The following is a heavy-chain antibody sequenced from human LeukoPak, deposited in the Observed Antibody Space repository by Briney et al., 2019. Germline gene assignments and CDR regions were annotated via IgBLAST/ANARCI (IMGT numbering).Heavy chain of an antibody. J-gene: IGHJ4*02. CDR2: IYYSGST. V-gene: IGHV4-61*05. D-gene: IGHD1-26*01. Sequence: SETLSLTCIVSGGSISSSIYYWAWVRQPPGKGLEWIGYIYYSGSTDYNPSLKSRVTISVDTSKNQFSLKLSSVTAADTAVYYCARGGGVVGATTWNYWGQGTLVTVSS. CDR3: ARGGGVVGATTWNY. CDR1: GGSISSSIYY.